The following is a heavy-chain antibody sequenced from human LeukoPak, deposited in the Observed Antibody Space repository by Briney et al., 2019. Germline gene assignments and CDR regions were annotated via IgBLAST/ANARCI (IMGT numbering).Heavy chain of an antibody. CDR2: IYSGGST. Sequence: GGSLRLSCAASGFTVSSNYMSWVRQAPGKGLEWVSVIYSGGSTYYADSVKGRFTISRDNSKNTLYLQMNSLRAEDTAVYYCARGALSSYYYYYYYMDVWGKGTTVTVSS. D-gene: IGHD1-26*01. CDR1: GFTVSSNY. V-gene: IGHV3-53*01. CDR3: ARGALSSYYYYYYYMDV. J-gene: IGHJ6*03.